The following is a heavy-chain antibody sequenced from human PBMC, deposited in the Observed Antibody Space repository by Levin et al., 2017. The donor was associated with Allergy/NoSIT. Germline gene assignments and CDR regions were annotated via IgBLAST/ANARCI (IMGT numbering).Heavy chain of an antibody. CDR3: ARDTGPYYDILTGYYHS. CDR1: GYTFTGYY. V-gene: IGHV1-2*06. Sequence: GESLKISCKASGYTFTGYYMHWVRQAPGQGLEWMGRINPNSGGTNYAQKFQGRVTMTRDTSISTAYMELSRLRSDDTAVYYCARDTGPYYDILTGYYHSWGQGTLVTVSS. CDR2: INPNSGGT. J-gene: IGHJ5*02. D-gene: IGHD3-9*01.